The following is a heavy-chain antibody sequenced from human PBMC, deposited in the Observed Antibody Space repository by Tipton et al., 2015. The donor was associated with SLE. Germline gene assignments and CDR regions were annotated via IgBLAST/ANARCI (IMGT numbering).Heavy chain of an antibody. Sequence: SLRLSCAASGFTFSSYGMHWVRQAPGKGLEWVGDIWYDGSNKYYADSVKGRFTISRDNSKNTLYLQMNSLRAEDTAVYYCAKVGPMGGYYFDYWGQGTLVTVSS. CDR2: IWYDGSNK. D-gene: IGHD1-26*01. CDR1: GFTFSSYG. CDR3: AKVGPMGGYYFDY. J-gene: IGHJ4*02. V-gene: IGHV3-33*06.